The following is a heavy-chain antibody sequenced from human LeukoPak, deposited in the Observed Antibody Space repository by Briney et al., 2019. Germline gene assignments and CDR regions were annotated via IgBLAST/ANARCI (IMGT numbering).Heavy chain of an antibody. J-gene: IGHJ6*02. Sequence: GGSLRLSCIGSGFTFGDHAMSWVRQAPGKGLEWVGFIRSKAYRGTTEYAASVKGRFTISREDSASIAYLQMNSLRTEDTAVYYCARGPIQLWIHNAMDVWGQGTTVTVSS. CDR3: ARGPIQLWIHNAMDV. CDR1: GFTFGDHA. CDR2: IRSKAYRGTT. V-gene: IGHV3-49*04. D-gene: IGHD5-18*01.